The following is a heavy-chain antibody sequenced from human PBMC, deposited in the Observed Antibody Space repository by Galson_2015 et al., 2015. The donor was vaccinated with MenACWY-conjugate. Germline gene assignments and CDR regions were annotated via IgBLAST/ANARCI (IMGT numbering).Heavy chain of an antibody. CDR1: GGTFSNYG. CDR3: ARDRRRERDYYYYGMDV. CDR2: IIPMFGTA. V-gene: IGHV1-69*13. J-gene: IGHJ6*02. Sequence: SVKVSCKASGGTFSNYGISWVRQAPGQGLEWMGGIIPMFGTANPAQKFQGRVTITADESTSTAYKELSSLTFEDTAVYYCARDRRRERDYYYYGMDVWGQGTTVTVSS.